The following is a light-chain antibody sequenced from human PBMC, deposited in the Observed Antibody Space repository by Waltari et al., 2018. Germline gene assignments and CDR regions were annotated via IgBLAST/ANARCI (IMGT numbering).Light chain of an antibody. CDR1: QGINSY. J-gene: IGKJ4*01. CDR3: QQLQSYPLT. Sequence: DIQLTQSPSFLSVSVGDRVSITCRASQGINSYLAWYQQKPGKAPKLLIYDASILQSGVPSRFSGGGSGTEFTLTISSLQPEDFATYYCQQLQSYPLTFGGGTKVEIK. V-gene: IGKV1-9*01. CDR2: DAS.